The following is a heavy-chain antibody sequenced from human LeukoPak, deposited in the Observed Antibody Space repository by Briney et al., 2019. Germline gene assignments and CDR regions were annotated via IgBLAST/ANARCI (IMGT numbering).Heavy chain of an antibody. CDR1: DFTFTNAW. Sequence: GGSLRLSCAASDFTFTNAWMNWVRLVPGKGLEWVGRVKSKTDGGTTDYAAPVKGRFTISRDDSKNTLYLQMNSLKTEDTAVYYCTTYDYGICSSWGQGTLVTVSS. D-gene: IGHD2-8*01. CDR2: VKSKTDGGTT. J-gene: IGHJ5*02. V-gene: IGHV3-15*07. CDR3: TTYDYGICSS.